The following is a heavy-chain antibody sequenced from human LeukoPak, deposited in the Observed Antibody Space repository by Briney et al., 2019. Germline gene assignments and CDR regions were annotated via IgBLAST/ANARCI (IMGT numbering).Heavy chain of an antibody. CDR1: GDSVPTNSVA. CDR2: TYYRSKWYN. CDR3: ARDMDYYGSGSYYNSRWFDP. J-gene: IGHJ5*02. Sequence: SQTPSLTCSISGDSVPTNSVAWNWIRHSPSRGLERLGRTYYRSKWYNDYAVSVKSRITINTETAKNQFSLQLTSVTPEDTAVYYCARDMDYYGSGSYYNSRWFDPWGQGTLVTVSS. V-gene: IGHV6-1*01. D-gene: IGHD3-10*01.